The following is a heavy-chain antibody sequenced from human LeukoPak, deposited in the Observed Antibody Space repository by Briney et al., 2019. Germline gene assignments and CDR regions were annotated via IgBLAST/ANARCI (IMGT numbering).Heavy chain of an antibody. J-gene: IGHJ4*02. D-gene: IGHD3-9*01. CDR1: GFTFSNFF. CDR3: ARARLGTVTGYHFDY. CDR2: IWYDGSKT. V-gene: IGHV3-33*01. Sequence: GGSLRLSCAASGFTFSNFFMHWVRQAPGKGLEWVAHIWYDGSKTYYVDSVKGRFTISRDNSRDTAYLQMNSLRAEDTAVSHCARARLGTVTGYHFDYWGQGISVTVSS.